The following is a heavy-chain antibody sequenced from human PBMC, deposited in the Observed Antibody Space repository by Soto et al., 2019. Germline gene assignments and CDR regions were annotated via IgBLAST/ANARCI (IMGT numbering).Heavy chain of an antibody. D-gene: IGHD1-1*01. Sequence: GGSLRLSCAASGFTFSAYAISWVRQAPGKGLEWVSSFSGGGGSTYYADSVRGRFTISRDNSKNTVDLQMNSLRAEDTAVYYCAKALATGTFGGFDIWGQGTMVTVSS. CDR2: FSGGGGST. CDR1: GFTFSAYA. J-gene: IGHJ3*02. CDR3: AKALATGTFGGFDI. V-gene: IGHV3-23*01.